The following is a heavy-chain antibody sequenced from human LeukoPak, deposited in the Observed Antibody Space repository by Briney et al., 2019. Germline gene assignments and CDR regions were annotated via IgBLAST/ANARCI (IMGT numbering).Heavy chain of an antibody. CDR1: GGSFSGYY. V-gene: IGHV4-34*01. CDR3: ARGGYYDSSGYSAAEYFQH. J-gene: IGHJ1*01. Sequence: SETLSLTCAVYGGSFSGYYWSWIRQPPGKGLEWIGEINHSGSTNYNPSLKSRVTISVDKSKNQFSLRLSSVTAADTAVYFCARGGYYDSSGYSAAEYFQHWRQGTLVTVSS. CDR2: INHSGST. D-gene: IGHD3-22*01.